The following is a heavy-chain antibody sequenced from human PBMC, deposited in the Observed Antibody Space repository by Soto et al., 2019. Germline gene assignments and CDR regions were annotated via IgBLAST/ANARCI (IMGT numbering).Heavy chain of an antibody. CDR3: AKEGPISNWYFDY. V-gene: IGHV3-30*18. J-gene: IGHJ4*02. D-gene: IGHD1-1*01. Sequence: QVQLVESGGGVVQPGRSLRLSCAASGFTFSSYGMHWVRQAQGKGLAWVTVISYDGKVAYYADSVKGRFTISRDNSKNTLYLHMNSLRTDDTAMYYCAKEGPISNWYFDYWGQGTLVTVSS. CDR2: ISYDGKVA. CDR1: GFTFSSYG.